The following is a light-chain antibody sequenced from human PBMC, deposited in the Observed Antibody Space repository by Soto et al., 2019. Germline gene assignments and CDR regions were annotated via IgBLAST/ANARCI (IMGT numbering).Light chain of an antibody. J-gene: IGKJ1*01. CDR2: GAS. CDR1: QSVSSN. Sequence: EIVMTQSPATLSVSPVERATLSCRASQSVSSNLAWYQQKPGQAPRLLIYGASTRATAIPARFSGSGSGTEFTLTISSLQSEDFAVYYCQQYNNWPPWTFGQGTKVDI. V-gene: IGKV3-15*01. CDR3: QQYNNWPPWT.